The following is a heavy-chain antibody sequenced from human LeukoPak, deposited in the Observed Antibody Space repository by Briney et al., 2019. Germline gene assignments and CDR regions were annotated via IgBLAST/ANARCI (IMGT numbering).Heavy chain of an antibody. CDR3: AKDRFLQWFLHYGMDV. Sequence: PGRSLRLSCAASGFTFSSYGMHWVRQAPGKGLEWVAVISYDGSNKYYADSVKGRFTISRDNSKNTLYLQMNSLRVEDTAGYYCAKDRFLQWFLHYGMDVWGQGTTVTVSS. J-gene: IGHJ6*02. D-gene: IGHD3-3*01. V-gene: IGHV3-30*18. CDR1: GFTFSSYG. CDR2: ISYDGSNK.